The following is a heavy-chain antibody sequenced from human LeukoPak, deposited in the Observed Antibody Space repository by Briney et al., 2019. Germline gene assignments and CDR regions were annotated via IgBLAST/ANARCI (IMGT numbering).Heavy chain of an antibody. CDR1: DGSITNYD. CDR2: VHYSGTA. CDR3: ARTVSYDILTD. V-gene: IGHV4-59*01. D-gene: IGHD3-9*01. Sequence: SETLSLTCTVSDGSITNYDWSWVRQPPGKGLEFIGHVHYSGTANYNPSLRSRVTISIDTSKKHFFLKLKSVTAADTAVYYCARTVSYDILTDWGQGTLVTVSS. J-gene: IGHJ4*02.